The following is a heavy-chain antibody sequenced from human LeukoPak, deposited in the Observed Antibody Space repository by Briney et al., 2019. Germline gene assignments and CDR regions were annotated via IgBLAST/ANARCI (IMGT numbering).Heavy chain of an antibody. Sequence: PSETLSLTCTVSGGSISSYYWSWIRQPPGKGLEWIGYIYYSGSTNYNPSLKSRVTISVDTSKNQFSLKLSSVTAADTAVYYCARHVWSDYYDSSASDHYYFDYWGQGTLVTVSS. CDR3: ARHVWSDYYDSSASDHYYFDY. D-gene: IGHD3-22*01. CDR1: GGSISSYY. CDR2: IYYSGST. J-gene: IGHJ4*02. V-gene: IGHV4-59*08.